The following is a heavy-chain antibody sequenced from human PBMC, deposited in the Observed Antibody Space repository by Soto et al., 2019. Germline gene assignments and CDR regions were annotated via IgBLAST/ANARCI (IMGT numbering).Heavy chain of an antibody. V-gene: IGHV4-31*03. CDR3: ARGRTYYAP. J-gene: IGHJ5*02. CDR2: IYYSGST. CDR1: VGSISSVGYY. D-gene: IGHD3-10*01. Sequence: SETLSLTCSVSVGSISSVGYYWSWIRQHPGKGLEWIGYIYYSGSTYYHASLSSRVTISVKTSKNQFSLKLSSVTAAGTGVYYCARGRTYYAPWGQGTLVTVSS.